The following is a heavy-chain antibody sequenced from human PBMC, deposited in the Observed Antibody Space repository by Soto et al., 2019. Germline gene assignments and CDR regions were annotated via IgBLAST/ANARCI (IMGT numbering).Heavy chain of an antibody. CDR1: GFTFSTYT. J-gene: IGHJ4*02. D-gene: IGHD3-10*01. Sequence: PGGSLRLSCAASGFTFSTYTMTWVRQAPGKGLEWVSSVGGSGDGTYYADSVKGRFTISRDNTENTLYLQMNSLRAEDTAIYYCAKARKVTLVRISLDQWGQGTLVTVSS. CDR3: AKARKVTLVRISLDQ. CDR2: VGGSGDGT. V-gene: IGHV3-23*01.